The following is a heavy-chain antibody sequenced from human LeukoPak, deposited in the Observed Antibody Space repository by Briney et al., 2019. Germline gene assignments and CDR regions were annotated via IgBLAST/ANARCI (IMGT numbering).Heavy chain of an antibody. CDR3: AKDLLPSDYYDSSAFDY. V-gene: IGHV3-30*18. J-gene: IGHJ4*02. Sequence: PGGSLRLSCAASGFTFSSYGMHWVRQAPGKGLEWVAVISYDGSNKYYADSVKGRFTISRDNSKNTLYLQMNSLRAEDTAVYYCAKDLLPSDYYDSSAFDYWGQGTLVTVSS. CDR2: ISYDGSNK. D-gene: IGHD3-22*01. CDR1: GFTFSSYG.